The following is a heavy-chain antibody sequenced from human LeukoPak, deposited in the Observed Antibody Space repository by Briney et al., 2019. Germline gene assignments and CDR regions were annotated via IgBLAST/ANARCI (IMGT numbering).Heavy chain of an antibody. Sequence: EASVKVSCKASGYTFTSYGISWVRQAPGQGLEWMGWISAYNGNTNYAQKLQGRVTMTTDTSTSTAYMELRSQRSDDTAVYYCASQYCSSTSCFHFDYWGQGTLVTVSS. CDR2: ISAYNGNT. CDR1: GYTFTSYG. CDR3: ASQYCSSTSCFHFDY. V-gene: IGHV1-18*01. J-gene: IGHJ4*02. D-gene: IGHD2-2*01.